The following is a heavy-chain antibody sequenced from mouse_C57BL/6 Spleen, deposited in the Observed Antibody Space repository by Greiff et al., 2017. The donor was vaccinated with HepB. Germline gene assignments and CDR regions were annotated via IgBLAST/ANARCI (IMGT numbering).Heavy chain of an antibody. D-gene: IGHD2-5*01. CDR2: IYPGDGDT. CDR1: GYSFSSSW. Sequence: VQLQQSGPELVKPGASVKISCKASGYSFSSSWMNWVKQRPGKGLEWIGRIYPGDGDTNYNGKFKGKATLTADKSSSTAYMQLSSLTSEDSAVYFCAPYSNYLAMDCWGQGTSVTVSS. V-gene: IGHV1-82*01. J-gene: IGHJ4*01. CDR3: APYSNYLAMDC.